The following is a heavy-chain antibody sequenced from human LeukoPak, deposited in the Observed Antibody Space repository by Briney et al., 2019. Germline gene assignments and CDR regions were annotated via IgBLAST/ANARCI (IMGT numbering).Heavy chain of an antibody. V-gene: IGHV4-59*01. D-gene: IGHD3-10*01. CDR1: GGSISSYY. J-gene: IGHJ4*02. Sequence: SETLSLTCTVSGGSISSYYWSWIRQPPGKGLEWIGYIYYSGSTNYNPSLKSRVTISVDKSKNQFSLKLSSVTAADTAVYYCARGLPVWFGELLELETFDYWGQGTLVTVSS. CDR2: IYYSGST. CDR3: ARGLPVWFGELLELETFDY.